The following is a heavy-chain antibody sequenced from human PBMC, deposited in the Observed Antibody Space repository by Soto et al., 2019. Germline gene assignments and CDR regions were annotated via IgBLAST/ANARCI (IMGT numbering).Heavy chain of an antibody. V-gene: IGHV1-8*01. CDR2: MNPNSGNT. J-gene: IGHJ6*03. CDR1: GYTFTSYD. D-gene: IGHD6-13*01. CDR3: ARGPGSWYYYYMDV. Sequence: QVQLVQSGAEVKKPGASVKVSCKASGYTFTSYDINWVRQATGQGLEWMGWMNPNSGNTGYAQKFQGRVTMTRNTSISTAYMERRSLTSEDTAVYYCARGPGSWYYYYMDVWGKGTTVTVSS.